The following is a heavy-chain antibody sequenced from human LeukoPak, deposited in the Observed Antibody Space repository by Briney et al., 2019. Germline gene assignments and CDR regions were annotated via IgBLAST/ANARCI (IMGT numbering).Heavy chain of an antibody. V-gene: IGHV4-4*07. CDR1: GGSINNYF. D-gene: IGHD3-3*01. CDR2: IYFSGST. J-gene: IGHJ4*02. Sequence: SETLSLTCTVSGGSINNYFWSWIRLPAGKGLQWIGRIYFSGSTNYDPSLKSRVTMSVDTSKNQFSLKLSSVTAADTAVYYCARGRAYYDFWSGTQTFDYWGQGTLVTVSS. CDR3: ARGRAYYDFWSGTQTFDY.